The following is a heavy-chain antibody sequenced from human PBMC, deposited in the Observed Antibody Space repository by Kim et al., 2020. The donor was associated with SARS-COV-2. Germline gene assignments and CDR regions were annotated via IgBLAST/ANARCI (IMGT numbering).Heavy chain of an antibody. V-gene: IGHV3-30*18. CDR2: ISYDGSNK. D-gene: IGHD5-18*01. CDR3: AKGGRGYSYLYYYYYYGMDV. CDR1: GFTFSSYG. J-gene: IGHJ6*02. Sequence: GGSLRLSCAASGFTFSSYGMHWVRQAPGKGLEWVAVISYDGSNKYYADSVKGRFTISRDNSKNTLYLQMNSLRAEDTAVYYCAKGGRGYSYLYYYYYYGMDVWGRGTSVTVSS.